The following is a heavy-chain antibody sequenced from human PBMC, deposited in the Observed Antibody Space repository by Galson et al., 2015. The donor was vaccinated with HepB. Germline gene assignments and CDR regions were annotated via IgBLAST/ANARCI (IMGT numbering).Heavy chain of an antibody. D-gene: IGHD6-13*01. CDR1: GYTFTSYG. J-gene: IGHJ4*02. CDR3: AREVGSVLISSSSWYGGPVDY. Sequence: SVKVSCKASGYTFTSYGISWVRQAPGQGLEWMGWISAYNGNTNYAQKLQGRVTMTTDTSTSTAYMELRSLRSDDTAVYYCAREVGSVLISSSSWYGGPVDYWGQGTLVTVSS. CDR2: ISAYNGNT. V-gene: IGHV1-18*04.